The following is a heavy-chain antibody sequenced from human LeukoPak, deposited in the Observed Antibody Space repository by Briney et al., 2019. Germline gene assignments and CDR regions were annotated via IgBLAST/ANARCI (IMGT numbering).Heavy chain of an antibody. CDR1: GFTFTNYV. Sequence: PGGSLRLSCAASGFTFTNYVMAWVRQPPGKGLQWVSVISGSGTTTYYARSVKGRFTISRDNSKNTLYLQMNSLGGDDTARYYCAKTGLYGSSSRGYFDSWGQGTLVTVSS. D-gene: IGHD6-6*01. V-gene: IGHV3-23*01. CDR3: AKTGLYGSSSRGYFDS. CDR2: ISGSGTTT. J-gene: IGHJ4*02.